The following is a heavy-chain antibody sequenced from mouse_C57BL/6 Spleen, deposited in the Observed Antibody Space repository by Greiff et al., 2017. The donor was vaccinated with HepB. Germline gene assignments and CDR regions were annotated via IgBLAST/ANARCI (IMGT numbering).Heavy chain of an antibody. CDR2: INPNNGGT. CDR3: ARGLRGWFAY. J-gene: IGHJ3*01. CDR1: GYTFTDYY. D-gene: IGHD1-1*01. Sequence: EVQLQQSGPELVKPGASVKMSCKASGYTFTDYYMNWVKQSHGKSLEWIGDINPNNGGTSYNQKFKGKATLTVDKSSSTAYMELRSLTSEDSAVYYCARGLRGWFAYWGQGTLVTVSA. V-gene: IGHV1-26*01.